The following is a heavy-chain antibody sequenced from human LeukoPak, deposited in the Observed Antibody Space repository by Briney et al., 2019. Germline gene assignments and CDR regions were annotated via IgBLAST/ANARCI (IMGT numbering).Heavy chain of an antibody. CDR1: GGSISSYY. V-gene: IGHV4-59*01. D-gene: IGHD3-10*01. CDR2: IYYSGST. Sequence: SETLSLTCTVSGGSISSYYWSWIRQPPGKGLEWIGYIYYSGSTNYNPSLKSRVTISLDTSKKQFSLKLSSVTAADTAVYYCARSSYYYAADAFDIWGQGTMVTVSS. CDR3: ARSSYYYAADAFDI. J-gene: IGHJ3*02.